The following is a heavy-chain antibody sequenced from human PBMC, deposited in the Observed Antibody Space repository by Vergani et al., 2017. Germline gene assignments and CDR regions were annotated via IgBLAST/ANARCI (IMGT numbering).Heavy chain of an antibody. CDR2: INNTGSRP. CDR3: GRGSYNYN. CDR1: GFTFIRPA. Sequence: EVQLLQSEGAVVQPGGSLRLSCVASGFTFIRPAMRLVRQGPGQVLEWFSIINNTGSRPHYADSVTGRFTISRDNSTNTLYLQMNSLRVEDTAVYYCGRGSYNYNWGQGTLVTVSS. J-gene: IGHJ4*02. D-gene: IGHD1-1*01. V-gene: IGHV3-23*01.